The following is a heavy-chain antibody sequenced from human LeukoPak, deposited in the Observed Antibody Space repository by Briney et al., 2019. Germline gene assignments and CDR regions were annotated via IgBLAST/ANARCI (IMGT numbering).Heavy chain of an antibody. Sequence: SETLSLTCSGSGGSITGYYSSWIRQSPGKGLEWIGCAHSSGNTNYDSSLESRVTISVDTSKNQFSLRLKSVTAADTAVYYCARVFRGETTSAGPLVFDYWGQGILVTVSS. D-gene: IGHD2-21*01. V-gene: IGHV4-59*01. CDR3: ARVFRGETTSAGPLVFDY. J-gene: IGHJ4*02. CDR2: AHSSGNT. CDR1: GGSITGYY.